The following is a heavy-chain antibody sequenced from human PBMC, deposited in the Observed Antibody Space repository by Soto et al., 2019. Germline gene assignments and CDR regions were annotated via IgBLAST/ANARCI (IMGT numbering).Heavy chain of an antibody. V-gene: IGHV4-4*02. CDR1: DCSISTYYW. Sequence: SETLSLTCAVSDCSISTYYWWSWVRQSPGKGLEWIGVFHHSGSTNYIQSLRSRLTMSVDKSNNQVSLELTSVGAADTAVYYCARGIYYRWVYWGQGTLVTVSS. CDR3: ARGIYYRWVY. D-gene: IGHD3-10*01. CDR2: FHHSGST. J-gene: IGHJ4*02.